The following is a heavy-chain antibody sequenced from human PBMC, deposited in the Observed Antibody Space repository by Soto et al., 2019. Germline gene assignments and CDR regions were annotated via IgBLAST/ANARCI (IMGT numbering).Heavy chain of an antibody. J-gene: IGHJ4*02. V-gene: IGHV1-69*06. CDR3: ARPADYVSGVSQ. CDR2: IIPVFGTP. D-gene: IGHD3-16*01. Sequence: QVQLVQSGAEVKKPGSSVKVSCQTSGGTFTTSTISWVRQAPGQGLEWMGGIIPVFGTPSYAQKFQGRVTMIADKSSSTAYMELRNLRSEDTAMYYCARPADYVSGVSQWGQGTLVTVSS. CDR1: GGTFTTST.